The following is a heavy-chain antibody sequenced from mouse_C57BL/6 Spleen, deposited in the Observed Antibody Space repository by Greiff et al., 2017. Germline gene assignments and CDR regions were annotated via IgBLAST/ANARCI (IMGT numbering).Heavy chain of an antibody. D-gene: IGHD2-4*01. Sequence: VQLQQSGAELARPGASVKLSCKASGYTFTSYGISWVKQRTGQGLEWIGEIYPRSGNTYYNEKFKGKATLTADKSSSTAYMELRSLTSEDSAVYFCASIYYDYDVGYFDYWGQGTTLTVSS. CDR1: GYTFTSYG. V-gene: IGHV1-81*01. J-gene: IGHJ2*01. CDR2: IYPRSGNT. CDR3: ASIYYDYDVGYFDY.